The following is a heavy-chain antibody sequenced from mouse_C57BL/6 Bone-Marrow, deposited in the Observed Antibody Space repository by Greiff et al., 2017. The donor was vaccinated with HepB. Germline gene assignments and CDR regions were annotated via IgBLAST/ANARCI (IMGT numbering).Heavy chain of an antibody. CDR1: GFNIKNTY. CDR2: IDPANGNT. V-gene: IGHV14-3*01. CDR3: ARRYYEGAYYFDY. D-gene: IGHD2-4*01. Sequence: EVKLQESVAELVRPGASVKLSCTASGFNIKNTYMHWVKQRPEQGLEWIGRIDPANGNTKYAPKFQGKATITADTSSNTAYLQLSSLTSEDTAIYYGARRYYEGAYYFDYWGQGTTLTVSS. J-gene: IGHJ2*01.